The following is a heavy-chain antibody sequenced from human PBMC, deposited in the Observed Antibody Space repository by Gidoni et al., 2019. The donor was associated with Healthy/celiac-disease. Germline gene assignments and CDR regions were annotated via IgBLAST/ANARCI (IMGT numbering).Heavy chain of an antibody. D-gene: IGHD4-17*01. CDR3: ARDRLNYGYYSYYYGMDV. CDR1: GRTDRSSW. V-gene: IGHV3-7*01. J-gene: IGHJ6*02. Sequence: GLLVECGGGVVQPGGSVRLSGAAAGRTDRSSWLSWVRQAPGKGLEWVAIIQHDGSNKYYVDSVKGRFTISRDNSKNSLYLQMNSLRAEDTAVYYCARDRLNYGYYSYYYGMDVWGQGTTVTVSS. CDR2: IQHDGSNK.